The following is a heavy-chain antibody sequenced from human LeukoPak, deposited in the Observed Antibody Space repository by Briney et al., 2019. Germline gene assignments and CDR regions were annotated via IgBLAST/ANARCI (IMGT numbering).Heavy chain of an antibody. J-gene: IGHJ4*02. CDR1: GFTVSSNY. D-gene: IGHD3-10*01. CDR3: ARGGYASGSYSAHFDN. Sequence: GGSLRLSCAASGFTVSSNYMTWVRQAPGKGLEWVSVIYGGGSTYYADSVKGRFTISRGNSKNTLYLQMSSLRAEDTAVYYCARGGYASGSYSAHFDNWGQGTLVTVSS. V-gene: IGHV3-53*01. CDR2: IYGGGST.